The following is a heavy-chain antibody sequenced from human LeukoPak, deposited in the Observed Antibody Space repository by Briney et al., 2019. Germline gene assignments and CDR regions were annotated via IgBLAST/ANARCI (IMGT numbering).Heavy chain of an antibody. D-gene: IGHD3-3*01. CDR1: GGSISSYY. CDR2: IYYSGST. CDR3: ARDRYDLWSRYYSDY. V-gene: IGHV4-59*01. Sequence: SESLSLTCTVSGGSISSYYWSWIRQPPGKGLEWIGYIYYSGSTNYNPSLKGRVTISVDTSKNQFSLKLSSVTAADTAVYYCARDRYDLWSRYYSDYWGQGTLVTVSS. J-gene: IGHJ4*02.